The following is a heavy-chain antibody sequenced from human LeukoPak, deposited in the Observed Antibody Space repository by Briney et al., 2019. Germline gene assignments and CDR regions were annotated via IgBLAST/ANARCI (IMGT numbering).Heavy chain of an antibody. J-gene: IGHJ5*02. CDR3: ATSIIAVAGWGWFDP. D-gene: IGHD6-19*01. V-gene: IGHV1-24*01. Sequence: GASVKVSCKVSGYTLTELSMHWVRQAPGKGLEWMGGFDPEDGETIYAQKFQGRVTMTEDTSTDTAYMELSSLRSEDTAVYYCATSIIAVAGWGWFDPWGQGTLVTVSS. CDR1: GYTLTELS. CDR2: FDPEDGET.